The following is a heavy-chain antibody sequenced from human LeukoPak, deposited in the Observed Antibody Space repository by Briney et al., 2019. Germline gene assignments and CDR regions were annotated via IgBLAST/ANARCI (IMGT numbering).Heavy chain of an antibody. V-gene: IGHV1-69*06. Sequence: ASVKVSCKASGGTFSSYAISWVRQAPGQGLEWMGGIIPIFGTANYAQKFQGRVTITADKSTSTAYMELSSLRSEDTAVYYCARNDFWSGYSRYYFDYWGQGTLVTVSS. J-gene: IGHJ4*02. CDR3: ARNDFWSGYSRYYFDY. D-gene: IGHD3-3*01. CDR1: GGTFSSYA. CDR2: IIPIFGTA.